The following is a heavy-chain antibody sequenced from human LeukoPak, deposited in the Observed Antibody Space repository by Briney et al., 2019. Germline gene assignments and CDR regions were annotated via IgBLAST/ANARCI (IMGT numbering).Heavy chain of an antibody. D-gene: IGHD3-3*01. CDR3: ARGETYVDYWRHPGPFYYYYMDV. CDR1: GFTLSSYW. V-gene: IGHV3-74*01. CDR2: INSDGTST. J-gene: IGHJ6*03. Sequence: GGSLRLSCAASGFTLSSYWMHWVRQAPGKGLVWVSHINSDGTSTTYADSVKGRFTISRDNAKNTLYLQMNSLRAEDTAVYYCARGETYVDYWRHPGPFYYYYMDVWGKGTTVTVSS.